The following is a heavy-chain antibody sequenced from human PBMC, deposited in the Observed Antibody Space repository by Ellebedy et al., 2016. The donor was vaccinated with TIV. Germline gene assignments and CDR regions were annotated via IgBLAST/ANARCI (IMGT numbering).Heavy chain of an antibody. CDR3: ARIPYYYDSSGYWGFDS. CDR1: GFSLSTSGMC. CDR2: IDWDDDK. Sequence: SGPTLVKPTETLTLTCTFSGFSLSTSGMCINWIRKPPGKALEWLARIDWDDDKYYSTSLKTRLTISKNTSKNQVVLTMTNMDPVDTATYYCARIPYYYDSSGYWGFDSWGQGTLVTVSS. J-gene: IGHJ4*02. D-gene: IGHD3-22*01. V-gene: IGHV2-70*11.